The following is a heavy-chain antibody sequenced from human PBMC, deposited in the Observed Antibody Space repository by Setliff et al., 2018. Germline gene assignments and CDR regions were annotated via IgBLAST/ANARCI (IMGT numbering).Heavy chain of an antibody. V-gene: IGHV1-69*13. CDR2: IIPIFGTA. CDR1: GGTFSSYG. D-gene: IGHD2-2*02. J-gene: IGHJ6*02. Sequence: GASVKVSCKASGGTFSSYGISWVRQAPGQGLEWMGGIIPIFGTANYAQKFQGRVTITADESTSTAYMELSSLRSEDTAVYYCARDSRGLVPAAIEGSYYYYGMDVWGQGTTVTVSS. CDR3: ARDSRGLVPAAIEGSYYYYGMDV.